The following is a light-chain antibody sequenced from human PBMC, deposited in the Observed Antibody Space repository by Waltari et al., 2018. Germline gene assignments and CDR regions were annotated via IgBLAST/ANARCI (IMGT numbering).Light chain of an antibody. CDR3: ATWDSRLSVVV. CDR1: SSNIGNND. V-gene: IGLV1-51*01. CDR2: DHK. J-gene: IGLJ3*02. Sequence: QSVLTQPPSVSAAPGQRVTISCSGGSSNIGNNDVSWYQQFPGTAPKLLITDHKKRPFGMPDRFSGSKSGTSATLGITGRQTGDEADYHSATWDSRLSVVVFGGGTKVTVL.